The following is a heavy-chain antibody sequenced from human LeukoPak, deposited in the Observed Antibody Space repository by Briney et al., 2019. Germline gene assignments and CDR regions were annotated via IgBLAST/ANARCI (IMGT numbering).Heavy chain of an antibody. CDR1: GFTFSRYA. CDR2: IGGSGGTT. V-gene: IGHV3-23*01. J-gene: IGHJ3*02. D-gene: IGHD7-27*01. Sequence: GGSLRLSCAASGFTFSRYAMSWVRQAPGKGLEWVSSIGGSGGTTYYADSVQGRFTISRDNAKNSLYLQMNSLRAEDTAVYYCARDVSPGASDAFDIWGQGTMVTVSS. CDR3: ARDVSPGASDAFDI.